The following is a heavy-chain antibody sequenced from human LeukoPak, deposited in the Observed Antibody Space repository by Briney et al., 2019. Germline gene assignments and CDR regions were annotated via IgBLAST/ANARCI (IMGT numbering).Heavy chain of an antibody. D-gene: IGHD3-10*01. V-gene: IGHV1-69*06. J-gene: IGHJ6*04. CDR3: AGGYGSGVMSPYALDV. Sequence: SVKVSCKASGVTFSDYPISWVRQAPGQGPEWVGGIVPRFAAADYAQQFQGRVTITADMYTTTAYMELSSLTSDDTAIYYCAGGYGSGVMSPYALDVWGTGTTVVVSS. CDR2: IVPRFAAA. CDR1: GVTFSDYP.